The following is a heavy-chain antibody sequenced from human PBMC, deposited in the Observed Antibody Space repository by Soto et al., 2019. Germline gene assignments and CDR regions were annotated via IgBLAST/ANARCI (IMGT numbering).Heavy chain of an antibody. Sequence: GGSLRLSCVVSGFTFSTYSINWVRQAPGKGLEWVSSISSRSDIYYADSVKGRFTISRDNAKNSVSLHMNSLRAEDTAVYYCAREYTAWPLAYGLDVWGQGTTVTVSS. D-gene: IGHD2-2*02. J-gene: IGHJ6*02. CDR3: AREYTAWPLAYGLDV. CDR2: ISSRSDI. CDR1: GFTFSTYS. V-gene: IGHV3-21*01.